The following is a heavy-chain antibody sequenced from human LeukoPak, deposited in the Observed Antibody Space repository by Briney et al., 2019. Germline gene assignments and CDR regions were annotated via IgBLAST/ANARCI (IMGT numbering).Heavy chain of an antibody. CDR2: MYYSGST. D-gene: IGHD3-9*01. Sequence: TSETLSLTCTVSSGSISSNSYYWGWIRQPPGKGLEWIGSMYYSGSTYYNPSLKSRVTISIDTSKSQFSLRLSSVTAADTAVYYCARAYFDANGYFEHWGQGTLVTVSS. CDR1: SGSISSNSYY. CDR3: ARAYFDANGYFEH. J-gene: IGHJ4*02. V-gene: IGHV4-39*07.